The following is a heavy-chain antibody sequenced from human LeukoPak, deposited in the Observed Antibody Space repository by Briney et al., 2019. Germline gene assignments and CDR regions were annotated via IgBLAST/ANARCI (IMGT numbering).Heavy chain of an antibody. D-gene: IGHD3-16*01. CDR2: INHSGST. V-gene: IGHV4-34*01. CDR3: ARKGLRRRFDY. J-gene: IGHJ4*02. CDR1: GGSFSGYY. Sequence: PSETLSLTCAVYGGSFSGYYWSWIRQPPGKGLEWIGEINHSGSTNYNPSHKSRVTISVDTSKNQFSLKLSSVTAADTAVYYCARKGLRRRFDYWGQGTLVTVSS.